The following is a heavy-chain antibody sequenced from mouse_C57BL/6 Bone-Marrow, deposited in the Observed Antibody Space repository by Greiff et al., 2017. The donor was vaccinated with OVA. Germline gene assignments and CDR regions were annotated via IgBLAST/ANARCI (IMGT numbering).Heavy chain of an antibody. D-gene: IGHD2-3*01. CDR2: IRSKSNNYAT. CDR3: VGIYDGYLYDMDY. J-gene: IGHJ4*01. CDR1: GFSFNTYA. V-gene: IGHV10-1*01. Sequence: DVKLVESGGGLVQPKGSLKLSCAASGFSFNTYAMNWVRQAPGKGLEWVARIRSKSNNYATYYADSVKDRFTISRDDSESMLYLQMNNLKTEDTAMYYCVGIYDGYLYDMDYWGQGTSVTVSS.